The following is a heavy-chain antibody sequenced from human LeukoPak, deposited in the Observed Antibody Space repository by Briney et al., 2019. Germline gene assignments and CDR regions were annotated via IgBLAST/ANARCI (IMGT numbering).Heavy chain of an antibody. J-gene: IGHJ5*02. CDR1: GGSINSYY. Sequence: SETLSLTCTVSGGSINSYYWSLVPQPPGKGLGVDGYIYYSGSTNYNPSLKSRVTISVDTSKNQFSLKLSSVTAADTAVYYCARRKIAVAGNWFDPWGQGTLVTVSS. D-gene: IGHD6-19*01. V-gene: IGHV4-59*08. CDR3: ARRKIAVAGNWFDP. CDR2: IYYSGST.